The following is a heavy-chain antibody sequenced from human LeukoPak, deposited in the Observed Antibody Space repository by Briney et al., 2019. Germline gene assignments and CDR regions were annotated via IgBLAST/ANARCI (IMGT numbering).Heavy chain of an antibody. CDR3: ARVREQVVRLLGRESTYYYYCYLDV. Sequence: GGSLRLSCAVSGFTFSRYVISWVRQPTGKGLEWVSAISCNDGRTYYVDSVKGRFTISRDNAKSSLYLQMDSVTAEDTAVYCCARVREQVVRLLGRESTYYYYCYLDVWGKGTTVTVSS. CDR1: GFTFSRYV. D-gene: IGHD6-13*01. J-gene: IGHJ6*03. V-gene: IGHV3-23*01. CDR2: ISCNDGRT.